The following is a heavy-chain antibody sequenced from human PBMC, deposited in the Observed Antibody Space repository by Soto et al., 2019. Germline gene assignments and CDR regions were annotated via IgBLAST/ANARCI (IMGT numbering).Heavy chain of an antibody. Sequence: SETLSLTCTVSGGSISSGAYYWGWIRQHPGKGLEWIGYISHRGTAYYTPSLKSRVSLSVDPSKSQFSLNVTSLTAADTAVYYCARVSATGTRWFDPWGPGTLGTVSS. CDR3: ARVSATGTRWFDP. CDR2: ISHRGTA. CDR1: GGSISSGAYY. D-gene: IGHD6-13*01. V-gene: IGHV4-31*03. J-gene: IGHJ5*02.